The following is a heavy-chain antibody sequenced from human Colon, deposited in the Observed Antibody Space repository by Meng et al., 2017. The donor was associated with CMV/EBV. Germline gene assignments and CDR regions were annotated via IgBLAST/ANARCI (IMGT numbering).Heavy chain of an antibody. CDR1: GGTFDTST. D-gene: IGHD6-13*01. Sequence: GQLLQSGAEVTKPGSSVKPPCKAPGGTFDTSTFNWVRQAPGQGLEWMGGIIPMFGSPSYSQKFRGRVTITADELEVNSLRSEDTAVYYCARGKQAGFDLWGQGTLVTVSS. CDR3: ARGKQAGFDL. V-gene: IGHV1-69*12. CDR2: IIPMFGSP. J-gene: IGHJ5*02.